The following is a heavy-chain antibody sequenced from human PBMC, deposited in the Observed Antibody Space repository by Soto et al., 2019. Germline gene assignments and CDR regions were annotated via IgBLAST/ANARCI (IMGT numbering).Heavy chain of an antibody. D-gene: IGHD3-22*01. CDR2: IIPIFGTA. Sequence: QVQLVQSGAEVKKPGSSVKVSCKASGGTFSSYAISWVRQAPGQGLEWMGGIIPIFGTANYAQKFQGRVTITADESTSTAYMERSSLRSEDTAVYYCARGTTYYYDSSGYRGPFDYWGQGTLVTVSS. CDR1: GGTFSSYA. CDR3: ARGTTYYYDSSGYRGPFDY. J-gene: IGHJ4*02. V-gene: IGHV1-69*12.